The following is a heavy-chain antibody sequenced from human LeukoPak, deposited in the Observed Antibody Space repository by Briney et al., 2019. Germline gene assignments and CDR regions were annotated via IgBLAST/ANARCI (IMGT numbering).Heavy chain of an antibody. CDR1: GGSISSYY. D-gene: IGHD3-22*01. Sequence: SETLSLTCTVSGGSISSYYWSWIRQPPGKGLEWIGYIYYSGTTNYNPSLKSRVTISVDTSKNQFSLKLSSVTAADTAVYYCARALLGDSSGYYYLDYWGQGTLVTVSS. CDR2: IYYSGTT. CDR3: ARALLGDSSGYYYLDY. J-gene: IGHJ4*02. V-gene: IGHV4-59*12.